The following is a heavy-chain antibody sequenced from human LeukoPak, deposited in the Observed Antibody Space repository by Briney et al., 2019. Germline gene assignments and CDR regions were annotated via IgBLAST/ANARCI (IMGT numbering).Heavy chain of an antibody. V-gene: IGHV4-61*08. CDR3: ARAGDGSGSYYPSASFDY. D-gene: IGHD3-10*01. J-gene: IGHJ4*02. CDR2: IYYSGST. CDR1: GGSISSGGYY. Sequence: SQTLSLTCTVSGGSISSGGYYWSWIRQPPGKGLEWIGYIYYSGSTKYNPSLKSRVTLSVDTSKNQFSLKLSSVTAADTAVYYCARAGDGSGSYYPSASFDYWGQGTLVTVSS.